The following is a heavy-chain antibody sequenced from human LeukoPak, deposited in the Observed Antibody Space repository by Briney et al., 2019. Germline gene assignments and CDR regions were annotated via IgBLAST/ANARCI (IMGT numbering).Heavy chain of an antibody. CDR2: ISAYNGNT. CDR1: GYTFTSYG. V-gene: IGHV1-18*01. CDR3: ARDRPSHYDFWSGYSYYYGMDV. D-gene: IGHD3-3*01. J-gene: IGHJ6*02. Sequence: ASVKVSCKASGYTFTSYGISWVRQAPGQGLEWMGWISAYNGNTNYAQKLQGRVTMTTDTSTSTAYMELRSLRSDDTAVYYCARDRPSHYDFWSGYSYYYGMDVWGHGTTVSVSS.